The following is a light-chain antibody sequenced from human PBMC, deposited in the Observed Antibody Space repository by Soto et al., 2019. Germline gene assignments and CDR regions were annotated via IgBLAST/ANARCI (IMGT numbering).Light chain of an antibody. Sequence: QSVLTQPASVSGSPGQSITISCTGTSSDVGSYNLVSWYQQHPGKAPKLMIYEGSKRPSGVSIRFSGSTSGNTASLTISGLQAEDEADYYCCSYAGSSTFVFGPGTQLTVL. V-gene: IGLV2-23*01. CDR3: CSYAGSSTFV. CDR2: EGS. CDR1: SSDVGSYNL. J-gene: IGLJ1*01.